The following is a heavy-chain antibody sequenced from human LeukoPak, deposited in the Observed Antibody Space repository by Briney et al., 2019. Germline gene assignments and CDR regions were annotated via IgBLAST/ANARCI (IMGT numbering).Heavy chain of an antibody. J-gene: IGHJ5*02. CDR2: IKQDGSEK. CDR1: VFTFSRYW. D-gene: IGHD3-9*01. V-gene: IGHV3-7*01. CDR3: ARYALITGSRWLDP. Sequence: GGSLTLFCAASVFTFSRYWMSWVRRATGEALEGVTHIKQDGSEKYCVDSVRGRFIIYRDNANNSLCPQMNSLRGEDTAIYYCARYALITGSRWLDPWGQGTLVTVSS.